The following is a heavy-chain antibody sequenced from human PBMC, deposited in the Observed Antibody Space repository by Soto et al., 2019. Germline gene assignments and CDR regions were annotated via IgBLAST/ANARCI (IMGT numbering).Heavy chain of an antibody. CDR1: GFTFSNYA. CDR2: ITGSAGGT. V-gene: IGHV3-23*01. CDR3: ARESEH. D-gene: IGHD1-1*01. Sequence: LRLSCAASGFTFSNYAMSWVRQAPGKGLEWVSTITGSAGGTYYADSMKGRFTISRDNSKSTLYLQMYSLRVEDTAVYYCARESEHWGQGTLVTVSS. J-gene: IGHJ4*02.